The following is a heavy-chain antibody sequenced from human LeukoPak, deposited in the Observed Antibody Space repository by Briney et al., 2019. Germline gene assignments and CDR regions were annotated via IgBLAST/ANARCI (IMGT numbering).Heavy chain of an antibody. CDR2: IYTSGST. V-gene: IGHV4-61*02. CDR1: GGSISSGSYY. CDR3: ATVLRYFDWLLPYYFDY. Sequence: PSQTLSLTCTVSGGSISSGSYYWSWIRQPAGKGLEWIGRIYTSGSTNYNPSLKSRVTISVDTSKNQFSLKLSSVTAADTAMYYCATVLRYFDWLLPYYFDYWGQGTLVTVSS. J-gene: IGHJ4*02. D-gene: IGHD3-9*01.